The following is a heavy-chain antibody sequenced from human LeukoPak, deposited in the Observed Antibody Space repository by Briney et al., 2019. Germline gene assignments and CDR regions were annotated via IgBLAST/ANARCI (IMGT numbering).Heavy chain of an antibody. CDR3: ARGDFLEAAAHYYFDY. J-gene: IGHJ4*02. V-gene: IGHV1-46*01. CDR1: GYTFTYYY. D-gene: IGHD6-13*01. Sequence: ASVKVSCKASGYTFTYYYIHWMRQAPGQGLEWMGIINPSGGSTMYAQKFQGRVTMTRDTSTSTVYMELSSLRSEDTAVYYCARGDFLEAAAHYYFDYWGQGILVTVSS. CDR2: INPSGGST.